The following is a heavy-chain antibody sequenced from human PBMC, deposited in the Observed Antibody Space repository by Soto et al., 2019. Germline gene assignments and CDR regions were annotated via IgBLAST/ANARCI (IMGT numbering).Heavy chain of an antibody. CDR2: INPSGGTT. J-gene: IGHJ6*02. CDR3: ARDRYTSSWYGMDV. D-gene: IGHD6-13*01. V-gene: IGHV1-46*01. Sequence: QVQLVQSGAEVKKPGASVKVSCKASGYTFTSYYVHWVRQAPGQGLEWMGIINPSGGTTSYAEKFQGRVTMSRDTSTSTVYMELSTLRSEDTAVYYCARDRYTSSWYGMDVGGQGTTVTVSS. CDR1: GYTFTSYY.